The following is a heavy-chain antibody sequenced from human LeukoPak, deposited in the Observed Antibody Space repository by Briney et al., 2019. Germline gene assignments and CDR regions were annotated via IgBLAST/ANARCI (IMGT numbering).Heavy chain of an antibody. Sequence: PGGSLRLSCAASGFTFDDYGMSWVRQAPGKGLEWVSGINWNGGSTGYADSVKGRFTISRDNSKNTLYLQMNSLRAEDTAVYYCAKASGIYFGSGSYYDSWGQGTLVTVSS. J-gene: IGHJ4*02. CDR3: AKASGIYFGSGSYYDS. D-gene: IGHD3-10*01. V-gene: IGHV3-20*04. CDR1: GFTFDDYG. CDR2: INWNGGST.